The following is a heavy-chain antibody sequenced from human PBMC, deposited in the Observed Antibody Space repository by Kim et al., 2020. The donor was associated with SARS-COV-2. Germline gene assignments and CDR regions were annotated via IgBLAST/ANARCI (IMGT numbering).Heavy chain of an antibody. CDR2: IYYSGST. V-gene: IGHV4-59*13. J-gene: IGHJ4*02. CDR1: GGSISSYY. Sequence: SETLSLTCTVSGGSISSYYWSWIRQPPGKGLEWIGYIYYSGSTNYNPSLKSRVTISVDTSKNQFSLKLSSVTAADTAVYYCAREGTYYGVFDYWGQGTLVTVSS. D-gene: IGHD1-26*01. CDR3: AREGTYYGVFDY.